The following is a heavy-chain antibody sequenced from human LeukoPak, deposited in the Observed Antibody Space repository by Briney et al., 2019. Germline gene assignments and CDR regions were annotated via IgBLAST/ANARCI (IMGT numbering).Heavy chain of an antibody. V-gene: IGHV4-34*01. CDR3: ARELGNNDAFDI. D-gene: IGHD7-27*01. CDR2: INHSGST. J-gene: IGHJ3*02. CDR1: GGSFSGYY. Sequence: SETLSLTCAVYGGSFSGYYWSWIRQPPGKGLEWIGEINHSGSTNYNPSLKSRVTISVDTSKNQFSLKLSSVTAADTAVYYCARELGNNDAFDIRGQGTMVTVSS.